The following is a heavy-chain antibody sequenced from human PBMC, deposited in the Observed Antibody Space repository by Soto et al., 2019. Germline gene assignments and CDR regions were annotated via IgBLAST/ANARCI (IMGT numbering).Heavy chain of an antibody. V-gene: IGHV1-3*01. D-gene: IGHD3-22*01. CDR1: GYTFTSYA. CDR2: INAGNGNT. J-gene: IGHJ4*02. Sequence: QVQLVQSGAEVKKPGASVKVCCKASGYTFTSYAMHWVRQAPGQRLEWMGWINAGNGNTKYSQKFQGRVTITRDTSASTAYMEVSSLRSEDTAVYYCARGDYYDIHDYWGQGTLVTVSS. CDR3: ARGDYYDIHDY.